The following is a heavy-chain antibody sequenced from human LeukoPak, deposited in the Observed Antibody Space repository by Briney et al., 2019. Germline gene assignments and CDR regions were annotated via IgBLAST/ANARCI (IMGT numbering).Heavy chain of an antibody. Sequence: SVKVSCKASGGTFSSYAISWVRQAPGQGLEWMGGIIPIFGTANYAQKFQGRVTITADESTSTAYMELSSLRSEDTAVYYCARVEHGGDYRHYFDYWGQGTLVTVSS. CDR2: IIPIFGTA. CDR1: GGTFSSYA. J-gene: IGHJ4*02. V-gene: IGHV1-69*13. CDR3: ARVEHGGDYRHYFDY. D-gene: IGHD2-21*02.